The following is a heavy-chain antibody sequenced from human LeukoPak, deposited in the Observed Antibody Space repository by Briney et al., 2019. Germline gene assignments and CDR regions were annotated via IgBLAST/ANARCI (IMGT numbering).Heavy chain of an antibody. Sequence: SETLSLTCTVSGGSISSSSYYWGWIRQPPGKGLEWIGSIYYSGSTYYNPSLKSRVTISVDTSKNLFSLKLSSVTAADTAVYYCARQRAVYNWNRDNWFDPWGQGTLVTVSS. CDR1: GGSISSSSYY. J-gene: IGHJ5*02. V-gene: IGHV4-39*07. CDR2: IYYSGST. CDR3: ARQRAVYNWNRDNWFDP. D-gene: IGHD1-20*01.